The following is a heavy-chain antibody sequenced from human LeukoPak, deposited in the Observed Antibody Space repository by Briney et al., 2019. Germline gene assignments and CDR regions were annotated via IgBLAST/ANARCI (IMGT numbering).Heavy chain of an antibody. D-gene: IGHD3-3*01. CDR3: AQWRRNWFDP. Sequence: ESGPTLVNPTQTLTLTCTFSGFSLTTSGVGVGWIRQPPGKALEWLALIYWDDDKRYSPSLKSRLITKDTSKNQVVLTMTNMDPVDTATYYCAQWRRNWFDPWGQGTLVTVSS. CDR2: IYWDDDK. CDR1: GFSLTTSGVG. V-gene: IGHV2-5*02. J-gene: IGHJ5*02.